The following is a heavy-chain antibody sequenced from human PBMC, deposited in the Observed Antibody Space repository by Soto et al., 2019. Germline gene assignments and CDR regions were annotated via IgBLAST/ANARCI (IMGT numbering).Heavy chain of an antibody. Sequence: PSETLSLTCTVSGGSISSYYWSWIRQPPGKGLEWIGYIYYSGSTNYNPSLKSRVTISVDTSKNQFSPKLSSVTAADTAVYYCAREGLGYCSGGSCYVLWGQGTLVTVAS. CDR1: GGSISSYY. J-gene: IGHJ4*02. V-gene: IGHV4-59*01. D-gene: IGHD2-15*01. CDR3: AREGLGYCSGGSCYVL. CDR2: IYYSGST.